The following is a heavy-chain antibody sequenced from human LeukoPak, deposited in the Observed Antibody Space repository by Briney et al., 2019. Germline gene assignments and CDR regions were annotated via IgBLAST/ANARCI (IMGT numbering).Heavy chain of an antibody. CDR1: GFTFSSYW. V-gene: IGHV3-74*01. D-gene: IGHD4-23*01. J-gene: IGHJ4*02. CDR3: ARGRPHGNDY. Sequence: GGSLRLSCAASGFTFSSYWMNWVRQVPGKGLVWVSRIVSDGSNTNYADSVKGRFTICRDNAKNTLYLQMNSLRVEDTAVYYCARGRPHGNDYWGQGTLVTVSS. CDR2: IVSDGSNT.